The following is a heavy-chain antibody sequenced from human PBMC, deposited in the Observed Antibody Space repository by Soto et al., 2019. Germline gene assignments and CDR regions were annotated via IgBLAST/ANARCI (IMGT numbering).Heavy chain of an antibody. D-gene: IGHD2-15*01. CDR2: IQRDGSDI. J-gene: IGHJ4*02. CDR3: TRGYCPGGSCYYEYYFDY. CDR1: VFTFRDHW. V-gene: IGHV3-7*03. Sequence: GGSLRLSCSASVFTFRDHWMSWFRQAPGKGLEFVANIQRDGSDINYVDSVEGRFTISRDNANNALYLQMSSLRAEDTAMYYCTRGYCPGGSCYYEYYFDYWGQGTLVTV.